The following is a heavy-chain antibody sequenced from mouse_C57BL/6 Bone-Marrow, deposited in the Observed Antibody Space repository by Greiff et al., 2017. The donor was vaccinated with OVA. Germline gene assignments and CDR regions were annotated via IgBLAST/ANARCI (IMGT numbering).Heavy chain of an antibody. Sequence: EVQLQQSGAELVRPGASVKLSCTASGFNFKDDYMHWVKQRPEQGLEWIGWIDPENGDTEYASKFQGKATITADTSSNTAYLQLSSLTSEDTAVYYCTTDDYDPFDYLGQGTTLTVSS. D-gene: IGHD2-4*01. CDR3: TTDDYDPFDY. CDR2: IDPENGDT. J-gene: IGHJ2*01. CDR1: GFNFKDDY. V-gene: IGHV14-4*01.